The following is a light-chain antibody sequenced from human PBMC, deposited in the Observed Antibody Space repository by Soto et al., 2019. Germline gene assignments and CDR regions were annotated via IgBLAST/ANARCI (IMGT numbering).Light chain of an antibody. V-gene: IGLV2-14*03. CDR3: SSHTSSSTVV. Sequence: QSALTQPASVSGSPGQSITISCTGTSSDVGGYNYVSWYQQHPGKAPKFMIYDVSNRPSGVSNRFSGSKSGNTASLTISGLQAEDEADYYCSSHTSSSTVVFGGGTKLTVL. CDR1: SSDVGGYNY. CDR2: DVS. J-gene: IGLJ3*02.